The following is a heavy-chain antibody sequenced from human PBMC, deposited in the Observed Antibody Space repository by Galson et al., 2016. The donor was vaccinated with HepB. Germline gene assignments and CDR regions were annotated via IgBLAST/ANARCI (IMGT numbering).Heavy chain of an antibody. V-gene: IGHV4-39*01. J-gene: IGHJ4*02. CDR3: ARHADTGDFYFDY. D-gene: IGHD4-17*01. CDR2: VHYTGRT. Sequence: SETLSLTCAVSGGSIGSTTLYWGWIRQSPGKGLQWIASVHYTGRTYSNPSFKSRVAMSVDTSKNHFSLQLSSVTAADTAVYYCARHADTGDFYFDYWGQGALLTFSS. CDR1: GGSIGSTTLY.